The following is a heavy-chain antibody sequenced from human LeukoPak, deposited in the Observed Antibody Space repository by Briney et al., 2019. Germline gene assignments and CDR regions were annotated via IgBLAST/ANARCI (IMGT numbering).Heavy chain of an antibody. CDR1: GFSISSSSYY. Sequence: SETLSLSCTVSGFSISSSSYYWVWMRPPPGQERVWIGSIYYNGSTYYNPALESRVTISVDTSKNQFSLKLSSVTAADTAVYYCASGYCSSTSCPFDYWGQGTLVTVSS. V-gene: IGHV4-39*01. D-gene: IGHD2-2*01. CDR3: ASGYCSSTSCPFDY. CDR2: IYYNGST. J-gene: IGHJ4*02.